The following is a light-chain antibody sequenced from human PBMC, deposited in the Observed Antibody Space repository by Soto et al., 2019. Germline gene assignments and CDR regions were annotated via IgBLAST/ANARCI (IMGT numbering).Light chain of an antibody. V-gene: IGLV1-51*01. CDR2: DNN. Sequence: QSVLTQPPSVSAAPGQKVTVSCSGSXXNIGNNHVSWYQHLPGTAPKVLIYDNNKRPSGIPDRFSGSKSATSATLDITGLQTGDEADYYCGSWDRSLRGWVFGGGTKLTVL. J-gene: IGLJ3*02. CDR1: XXNIGNNH. CDR3: GSWDRSLRGWV.